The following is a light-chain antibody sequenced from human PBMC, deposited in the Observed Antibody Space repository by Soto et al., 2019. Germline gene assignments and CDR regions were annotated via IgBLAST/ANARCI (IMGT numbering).Light chain of an antibody. CDR1: QSVSSN. Sequence: EIVMTQSPATLSFAPGERATLSFRASQSVSSNLAWYQQKPGQAPRLLLYGVSSRATGVPDRFSGSGSGTDFTLTISRLEPEDSAVYYCQQCGSAPLTFGQGTKVDIK. CDR2: GVS. CDR3: QQCGSAPLT. J-gene: IGKJ1*01. V-gene: IGKV3-20*01.